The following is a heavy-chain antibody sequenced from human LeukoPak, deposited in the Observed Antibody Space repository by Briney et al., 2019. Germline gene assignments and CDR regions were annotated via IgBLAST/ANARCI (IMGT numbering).Heavy chain of an antibody. CDR1: GGSISSGGYY. CDR3: ARAPSDYGDYGGVDY. Sequence: SQTLSLTCTVSGGSISSGGYYWSWIRQPPGKGLEWIGYIYHSGSTYYNPSLKSRVTISVDTSKNQFSLKLSSVTAADTAVYYCARAPSDYGDYGGVDYWGQGTLVTVSS. CDR2: IYHSGST. J-gene: IGHJ4*02. V-gene: IGHV4-30-2*01. D-gene: IGHD4-17*01.